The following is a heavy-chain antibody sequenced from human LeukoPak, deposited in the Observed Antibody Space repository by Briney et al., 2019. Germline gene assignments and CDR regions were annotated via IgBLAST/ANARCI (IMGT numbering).Heavy chain of an antibody. V-gene: IGHV5-51*01. J-gene: IGHJ6*02. CDR1: GYSFTSHW. Sequence: GESLKISCKGSGYSFTSHWIGWVRQMPGKGLEWMGIIYPGDSDTRYSPSFQGQVTISADKSISTAYLQWSSLKASDTAVYYCARRDSRFYYDIDVWGQGTTVTVSS. D-gene: IGHD6-13*01. CDR2: IYPGDSDT. CDR3: ARRDSRFYYDIDV.